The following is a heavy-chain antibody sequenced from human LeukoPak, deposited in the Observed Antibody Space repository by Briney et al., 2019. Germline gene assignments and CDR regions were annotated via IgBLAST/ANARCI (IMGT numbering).Heavy chain of an antibody. D-gene: IGHD2-2*01. V-gene: IGHV4-59*01. CDR2: IYYSGNT. CDR3: ARVRYCSTNRCYGREFDN. J-gene: IGHJ4*02. Sequence: SETLSLICTVSGGSISNYYWSWIRQPPGEGLEWIGYIYYSGNTKYNPSLKSRVTISVDTSKNQFSLKLNSVTAADTAVYYCARVRYCSTNRCYGREFDNWGQGTLVTVSS. CDR1: GGSISNYY.